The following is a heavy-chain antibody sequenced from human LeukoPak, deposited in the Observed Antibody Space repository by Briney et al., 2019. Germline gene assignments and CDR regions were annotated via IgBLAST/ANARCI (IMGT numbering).Heavy chain of an antibody. CDR1: GYTFASNY. J-gene: IGHJ4*02. CDR2: IYPRDGST. CDR3: ARDQEGFDY. Sequence: ASVKVSCKASGYTFASNYIHWVRQAPGQGLEWMGRIYPRDGSTSYAQKFQGRVTVTRDTSTSTVHMELSGLRSEDTAVYYCARDQEGFDYWGQGTLVTVSS. V-gene: IGHV1-46*01.